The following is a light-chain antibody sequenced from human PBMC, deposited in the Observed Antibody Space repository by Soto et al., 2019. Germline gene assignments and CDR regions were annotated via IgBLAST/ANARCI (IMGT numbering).Light chain of an antibody. Sequence: ETVMTQSRATLSVSPGERATLSCRASQSISSNLAWYQQKPGQAPRLLIYGASTRATGIPARFSGSGSGTEFTLTISSPQSEDFAVYYCQQYNNWALTFGGGTKVEIK. V-gene: IGKV3D-15*01. J-gene: IGKJ4*01. CDR3: QQYNNWALT. CDR1: QSISSN. CDR2: GAS.